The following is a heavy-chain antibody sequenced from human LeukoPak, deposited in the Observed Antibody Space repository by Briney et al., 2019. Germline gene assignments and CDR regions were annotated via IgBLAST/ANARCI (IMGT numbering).Heavy chain of an antibody. CDR3: AKQWLGNWFDP. CDR2: ISGSGSNT. V-gene: IGHV3-23*01. D-gene: IGHD6-19*01. Sequence: GGSLRLSCAASGFTFSSSAMSWVRQAPGKGLEWVSSISGSGSNTYYADSVKGRFTISRDNSKNTLYLQMNSLRAEDTAVYYCAKQWLGNWFDPWGQGTLVTVSS. CDR1: GFTFSSSA. J-gene: IGHJ5*02.